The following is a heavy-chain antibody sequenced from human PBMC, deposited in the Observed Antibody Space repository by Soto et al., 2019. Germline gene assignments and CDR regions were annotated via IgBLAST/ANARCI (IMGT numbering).Heavy chain of an antibody. D-gene: IGHD6-19*01. CDR2: IYYSGST. J-gene: IGHJ4*02. Sequence: PSETLSLTCTVSGVSIGTIDHYWTWIRQPPGKGLEWIGYIYYSGSTYYNPSPKNRVSISMDTSKNQFYLKLTSVTAADTAIYYCARGEIVAASYQNFDYWGQGTLVTVSS. CDR1: GVSIGTIDHY. CDR3: ARGEIVAASYQNFDY. V-gene: IGHV4-30-4*01.